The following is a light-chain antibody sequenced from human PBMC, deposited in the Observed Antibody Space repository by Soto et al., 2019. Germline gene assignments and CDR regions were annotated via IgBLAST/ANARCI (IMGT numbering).Light chain of an antibody. CDR2: GAS. V-gene: IGKV3-15*01. J-gene: IGKJ1*01. Sequence: DIVMTPSPATLSVAPGERVTFSCRASQGVSRKLAWYQHKPGQAPLLLIYGASTRATGIPARFSGSGSGTEFTLTISSLQSEDSAVYYCQHYSNWPRTFGQETKVDI. CDR3: QHYSNWPRT. CDR1: QGVSRK.